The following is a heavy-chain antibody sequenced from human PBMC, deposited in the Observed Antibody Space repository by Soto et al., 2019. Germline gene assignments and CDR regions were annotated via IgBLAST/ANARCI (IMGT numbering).Heavy chain of an antibody. J-gene: IGHJ4*02. V-gene: IGHV1-69*09. CDR1: GIMSSGYC. CDR3: ATMNRAGLDS. CDR2: INPILDST. D-gene: IGHD3-10*01. Sequence: QEQVVQSGPAMKEPGSSVKVSCRASGIMSSGYCFSWVRQSPGQGLEWVGRINPILDSTHYAQNLQGRVSITGDKSTDTAYLEVTSLRLKDTAIYFCATMNRAGLDSWGLGTLVTVSS.